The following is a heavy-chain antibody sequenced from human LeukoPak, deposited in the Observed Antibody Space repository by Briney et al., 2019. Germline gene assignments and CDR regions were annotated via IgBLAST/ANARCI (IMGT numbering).Heavy chain of an antibody. D-gene: IGHD7-27*01. CDR3: AKTLTGGSSFDY. CDR2: ISGSRT. V-gene: IGHV3-23*01. CDR1: GFTFSSYA. Sequence: GGSLILSCAASGFTFSSYAMSWVRQAPGKGLEWVSGISGSRTYYADSVKGRFTISRDNSKNTLYLQMNSLRAEDTAVYYCAKTLTGGSSFDYWGQGTLVTVSS. J-gene: IGHJ4*02.